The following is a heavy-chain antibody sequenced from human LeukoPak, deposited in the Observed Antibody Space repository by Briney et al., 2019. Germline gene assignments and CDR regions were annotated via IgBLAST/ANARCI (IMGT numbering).Heavy chain of an antibody. CDR3: ARVGSSGWYEP. CDR1: GGSISSYY. V-gene: IGHV4-59*01. J-gene: IGHJ5*02. CDR2: IFYSGST. Sequence: PSETLSLTCSVSGGSISSYYWSWIRQPPGKGLEWIGYIFYSGSTNYNPSLKSRITMSIDTSKNQFSLKLSSVTAADTAVYYCARVGSSGWYEPWGQGTLVTVSS. D-gene: IGHD6-19*01.